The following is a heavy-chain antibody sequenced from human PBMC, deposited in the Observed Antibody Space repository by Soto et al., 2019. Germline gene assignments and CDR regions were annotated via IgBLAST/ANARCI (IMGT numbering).Heavy chain of an antibody. D-gene: IGHD3-10*01. J-gene: IGHJ4*02. CDR1: GFPFTSYG. V-gene: IGHV3-30*03. CDR2: ISYDGTNK. Sequence: QVQLVESGGGVVQPGRSLRLSCAASGFPFTSYGMHWVREGPGKGLEWLAVISYDGTNKFYADYVKGRWTISRDNSKNTLYLQMNSLRPEDTALYYCVGGQFYFDYRGQGTLVIVSS. CDR3: VGGQFYFDY.